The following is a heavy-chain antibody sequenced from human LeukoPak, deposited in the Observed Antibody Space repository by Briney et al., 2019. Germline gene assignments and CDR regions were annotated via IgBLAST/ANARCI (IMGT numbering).Heavy chain of an antibody. J-gene: IGHJ4*02. CDR2: IRGDGGEK. V-gene: IGHV3-7*01. CDR3: ARSSSGWSRGNYFDY. Sequence: PGGSLRLSCAASGFTFSTYWMNWFRQTPGKGLEWVAKIRGDGGEKDHVASVKGRFTISRDNSKNTLYLQMNSLRAEDTAVYYCARSSSGWSRGNYFDYWGQGTLVTVSS. D-gene: IGHD6-19*01. CDR1: GFTFSTYW.